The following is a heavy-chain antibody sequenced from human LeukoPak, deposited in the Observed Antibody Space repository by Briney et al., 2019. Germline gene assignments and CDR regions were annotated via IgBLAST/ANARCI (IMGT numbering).Heavy chain of an antibody. J-gene: IGHJ4*02. D-gene: IGHD1-14*01. CDR2: VSGYTGNT. Sequence: ALVKVSCKTSGYTFTTYGVSWVRQAPGHGLEWMGWVSGYTGNTNYVERFQGRVTMTIDASTSTVYMELTNLRSDDTAVYFCARGEVSASLYYFDFWGQGTLVTVS. V-gene: IGHV1-18*01. CDR3: ARGEVSASLYYFDF. CDR1: GYTFTTYG.